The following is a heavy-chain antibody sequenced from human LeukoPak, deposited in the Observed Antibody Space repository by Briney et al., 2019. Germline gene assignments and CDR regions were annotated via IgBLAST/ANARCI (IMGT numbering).Heavy chain of an antibody. D-gene: IGHD6-13*01. Sequence: GGSLRLSCAASGFTFNDYYMSWIRQAPGKGLEWVSYIDNSDTTIYYAHSVKGRFTISRDNANNSLYLQMNSLRAEDTAVYYCARRKHSSGWSPNEYCFDYWGQGTLVTVSS. V-gene: IGHV3-11*01. J-gene: IGHJ4*02. CDR1: GFTFNDYY. CDR3: ARRKHSSGWSPNEYCFDY. CDR2: IDNSDTTI.